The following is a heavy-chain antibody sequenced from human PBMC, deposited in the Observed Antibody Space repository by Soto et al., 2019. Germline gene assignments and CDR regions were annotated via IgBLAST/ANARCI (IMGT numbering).Heavy chain of an antibody. V-gene: IGHV3-21*01. J-gene: IGHJ4*02. Sequence: EVQLVESGGGLVKPGGSLRLSCAASGFTFSSYSMNWVRQAPGKGLEWVSSISSSSSYIYYADSVKGRFTISRDNAKNSLYLQMNSLRAEDTAVYYCARDPYYYASSGYSDYWGQGTLVTVSS. CDR1: GFTFSSYS. D-gene: IGHD3-22*01. CDR2: ISSSSSYI. CDR3: ARDPYYYASSGYSDY.